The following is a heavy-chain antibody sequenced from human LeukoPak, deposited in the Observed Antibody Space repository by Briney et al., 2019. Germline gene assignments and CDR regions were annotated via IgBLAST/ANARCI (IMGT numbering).Heavy chain of an antibody. J-gene: IGHJ6*02. Sequence: GGSLRLSCAASGFTFSSHGMSWVRQAPGEGLEWVSGISGGGGSTYYADSVKGRFTISRDNSKNTLYLQMNSLRAEDTAVYYCAKVMGSTSWGYGMDVWGQGTTVTVSS. D-gene: IGHD2-2*01. CDR3: AKVMGSTSWGYGMDV. CDR1: GFTFSSHG. CDR2: ISGGGGST. V-gene: IGHV3-23*01.